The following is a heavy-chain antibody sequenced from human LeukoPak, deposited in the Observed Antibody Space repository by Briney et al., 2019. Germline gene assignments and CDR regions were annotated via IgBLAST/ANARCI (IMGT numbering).Heavy chain of an antibody. CDR2: ISGGGGST. J-gene: IGHJ4*02. CDR1: GITLGNYG. D-gene: IGHD3-22*01. Sequence: GGSLRLSCAVSGITLGNYGMSWVRQAPGKGLEWVAGISGGGGSTNYADSVKGRFTISRDNPKNTLYLQMNILRAEDTAVYFCAKRGVVIRVILVGFHKEAYYFDSWGQGALVTVSS. CDR3: AKRGVVIRVILVGFHKEAYYFDS. V-gene: IGHV3-23*01.